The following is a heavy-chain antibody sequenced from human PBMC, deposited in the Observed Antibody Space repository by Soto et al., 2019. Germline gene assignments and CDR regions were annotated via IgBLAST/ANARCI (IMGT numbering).Heavy chain of an antibody. D-gene: IGHD3-16*01. V-gene: IGHV1-58*01. J-gene: IGHJ6*02. Sequence: WASVKVSCKASGFTFTSSAVQWVRQARGQRLEWIGWIVVGSGNTNFAQKFRERVTITRDMSTGTAYMQLSSLRSDDTAVYYCAARGATGSSYYSGLDVWGQGTTVTVSS. CDR1: GFTFTSSA. CDR3: AARGATGSSYYSGLDV. CDR2: IVVGSGNT.